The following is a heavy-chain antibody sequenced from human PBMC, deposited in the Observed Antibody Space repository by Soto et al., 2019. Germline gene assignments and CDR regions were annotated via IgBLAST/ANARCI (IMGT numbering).Heavy chain of an antibody. CDR2: VAANVTNR. J-gene: IGHJ6*02. CDR3: AGDYLRLNSLNGNFYSFGMDV. CDR1: GITFTTYA. D-gene: IGHD4-17*01. V-gene: IGHV3-23*01. Sequence: GGSLRLSCAASGITFTTYAMSWVRQAPGKGLEWVSTVAANVTNRHYADFVKGRFTISRDNSKNTLSLQMNSLRVEDTAIYYCAGDYLRLNSLNGNFYSFGMDVWGQGTAVTVSS.